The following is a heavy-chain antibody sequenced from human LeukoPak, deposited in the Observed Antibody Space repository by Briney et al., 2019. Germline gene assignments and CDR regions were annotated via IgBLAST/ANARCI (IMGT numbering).Heavy chain of an antibody. Sequence: AGGSLRLSCAASGFTFSSYSMNWVRQAPGKGLEWVSYISSSSSTIYYADSVKGRFTISRDNAKNSLFLQMNSLRAEDTAVYYCAKVYSMIVVVSHFDYWGQGTLVTVSS. V-gene: IGHV3-48*01. CDR3: AKVYSMIVVVSHFDY. D-gene: IGHD3-22*01. J-gene: IGHJ4*02. CDR2: ISSSSSTI. CDR1: GFTFSSYS.